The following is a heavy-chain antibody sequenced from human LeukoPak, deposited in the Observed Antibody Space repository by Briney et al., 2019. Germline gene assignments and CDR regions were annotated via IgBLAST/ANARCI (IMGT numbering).Heavy chain of an antibody. CDR3: ARDGGASPYGLYYYGMDV. Sequence: SQTLSLTCAISGDSVSSNSAAWNWIRQSPSRGLEWLGRTYYRSKWYNDYAVSVKSRITINPDTSKNQFSLQLNSVTPEDTAVYYCARDGGASPYGLYYYGMDVWGQGTTVTVSS. D-gene: IGHD4/OR15-4a*01. J-gene: IGHJ6*02. CDR2: TYYRSKWYN. V-gene: IGHV6-1*01. CDR1: GDSVSSNSAA.